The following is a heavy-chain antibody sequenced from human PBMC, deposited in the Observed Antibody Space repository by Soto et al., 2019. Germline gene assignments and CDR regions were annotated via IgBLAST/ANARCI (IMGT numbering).Heavy chain of an antibody. D-gene: IGHD3-16*01. CDR2: ISTSNGYT. CDR3: AGVLSFALWGWSPSDSYGMDV. Sequence: ASVKVSCKASGYSFSTYGISWVRQAPGQGLEWMGWISTSNGYTNYAQKFQGRVSMTTDTSTNTAYMEVRSLRSDDTAFYFCAGVLSFALWGWSPSDSYGMDVWGQGTSVTVPS. V-gene: IGHV1-18*01. J-gene: IGHJ6*02. CDR1: GYSFSTYG.